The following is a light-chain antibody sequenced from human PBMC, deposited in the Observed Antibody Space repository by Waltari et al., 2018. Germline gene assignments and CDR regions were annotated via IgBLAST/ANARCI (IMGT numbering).Light chain of an antibody. J-gene: IGKJ3*01. Sequence: DIQMTQSPSSLSASAGDRVTITCQASQDISNYLNWYQQKPGKAPKLLIYDASNLETGVPSRFSGSGSGTDFTFTISSLQPEDIATYYCQQYDNLALFTFGPGTKVDIK. CDR3: QQYDNLALFT. V-gene: IGKV1-33*01. CDR1: QDISNY. CDR2: DAS.